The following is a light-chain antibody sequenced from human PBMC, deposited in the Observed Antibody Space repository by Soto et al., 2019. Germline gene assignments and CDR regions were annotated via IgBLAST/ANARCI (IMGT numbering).Light chain of an antibody. CDR3: ISYNSSSTVV. J-gene: IGLJ1*01. Sequence: QSVPTQPASVSGSPGQSITISCAGTRSDNGASNSVSWYQHIPGRSPALITYDPTSRPSGVSERFSRSKARDTASLTISRLQAHYVAEYFCISYNSSSTVVFGSGTSGTVL. CDR2: DPT. V-gene: IGLV2-14*01. CDR1: RSDNGASNS.